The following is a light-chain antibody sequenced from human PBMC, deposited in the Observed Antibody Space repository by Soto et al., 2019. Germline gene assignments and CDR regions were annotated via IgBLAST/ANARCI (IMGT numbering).Light chain of an antibody. Sequence: EIVMTQSPATLSVSPGERATLSCRASQSVSSNLAWYQQKPGQAPRLLIYGVSTRATGIPVRFSGSGSGTEFTLTISSLQSEDFAVYYCQQYNKCPLTFGGGTEAEI. CDR1: QSVSSN. J-gene: IGKJ4*01. V-gene: IGKV3-15*01. CDR2: GVS. CDR3: QQYNKCPLT.